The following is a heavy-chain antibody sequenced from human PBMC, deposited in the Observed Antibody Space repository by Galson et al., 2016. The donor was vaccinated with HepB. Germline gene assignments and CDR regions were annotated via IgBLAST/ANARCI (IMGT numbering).Heavy chain of an antibody. V-gene: IGHV3-21*01. CDR1: GSTFSTYS. CDR2: ISITSGYK. CDR3: ARPPEGDRRYFDL. J-gene: IGHJ2*01. Sequence: SLRLSCAASGSTFSTYSMNWVRQAPGKGLEWVSFISITSGYKYYADSLKGRVTISRDNAKNSLYLQMNSLSAEDTAVYYCARPPEGDRRYFDLWGRGTLVTVSS. D-gene: IGHD3-16*01.